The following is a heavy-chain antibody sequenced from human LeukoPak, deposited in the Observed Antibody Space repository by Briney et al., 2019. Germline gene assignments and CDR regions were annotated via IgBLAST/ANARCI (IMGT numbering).Heavy chain of an antibody. CDR1: GDSITSNY. CDR3: ARQYTSTFRGVRIDWFDP. Sequence: PSETLSLTCTVSGDSITSNYWSWIRQAPGKGLELIGYISYSGSTNYSPSLKSRVTISVDTSRNQFSLTLSSATAADTAVYYCARQYTSTFRGVRIDWFDPWGQGILVTVSS. J-gene: IGHJ5*02. D-gene: IGHD1-1*01. CDR2: ISYSGST. V-gene: IGHV4-59*08.